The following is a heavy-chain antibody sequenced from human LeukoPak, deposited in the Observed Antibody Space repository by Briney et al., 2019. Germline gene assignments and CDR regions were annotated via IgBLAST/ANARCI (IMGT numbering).Heavy chain of an antibody. J-gene: IGHJ4*02. CDR2: IYYSGST. V-gene: IGHV4-39*01. Sequence: SETLSLTCTVSGGSISSSSYSWGWIRQPPGKGLEWIGSIYYSGSTYYNPSLKSRVTISVDTSKNQFSLKLSSVTAADTAVYYCATNNYDSSGSTSLFDYWGQGTLVTVSS. D-gene: IGHD3-22*01. CDR3: ATNNYDSSGSTSLFDY. CDR1: GGSISSSSYS.